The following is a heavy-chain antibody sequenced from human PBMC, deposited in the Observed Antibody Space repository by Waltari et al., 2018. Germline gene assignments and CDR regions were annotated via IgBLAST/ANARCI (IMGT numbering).Heavy chain of an antibody. J-gene: IGHJ5*02. Sequence: QLQLQESGPGLVKPSETLSLNCPVSGVAISIYGYHWVWLRQPPGKRLEWIGSIYFDGVTYYNPSLKSRVTMSVDTSSNHFSLKLTPVTAADTAVYYCVRLGDTYFDAWGQGMLVTVSS. V-gene: IGHV4-39*07. CDR1: GVAISIYGYH. CDR3: VRLGDTYFDA. D-gene: IGHD2-21*01. CDR2: IYFDGVT.